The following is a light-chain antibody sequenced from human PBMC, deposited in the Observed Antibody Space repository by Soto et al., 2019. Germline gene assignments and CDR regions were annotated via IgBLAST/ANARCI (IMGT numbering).Light chain of an antibody. CDR1: SXNIGAGYA. CDR3: QSYDSTLSARYV. CDR2: GNI. J-gene: IGLJ1*01. Sequence: QSGLTQPPSVSAAPGQRVTITCTGSSXNIGAGYAVHWYQQRPGTAPKLLIFGNINRPSGVPDRFSGSKSGTSASLAITGLQAEDEGDYYCQSYDSTLSARYVFGTGTKVTVL. V-gene: IGLV1-40*01.